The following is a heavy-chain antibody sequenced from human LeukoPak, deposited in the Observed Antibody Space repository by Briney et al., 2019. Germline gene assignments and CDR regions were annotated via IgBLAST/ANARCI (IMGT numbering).Heavy chain of an antibody. CDR3: TRVPSPTTVTFFDY. CDR1: GLTFGDSA. D-gene: IGHD4-17*01. CDR2: IRCKGYGGTT. J-gene: IGHJ4*02. V-gene: IGHV3-49*04. Sequence: GGSLRLSCTASGLTFGDSAMSWVGQAPGKGGEWVGFIRCKGYGGTTEYAASVKARFTISRDDSKSNAYPQMISLKTEDTAVYYCTRVPSPTTVTFFDYWGQGTLVTVSS.